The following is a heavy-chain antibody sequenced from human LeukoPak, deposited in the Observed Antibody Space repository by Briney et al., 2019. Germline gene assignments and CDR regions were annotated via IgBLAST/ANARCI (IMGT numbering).Heavy chain of an antibody. CDR2: IYTSGST. CDR1: GGSISSYY. V-gene: IGHV4-4*07. J-gene: IGHJ6*03. D-gene: IGHD1-26*01. CDR3: ARGIGATNRYYYYYYYMDV. Sequence: PSETLSLTCTVSGGSISSYYWSWIRQPAGKGLEWIGRIYTSGSTNYNPSLKSRVTISVDKSKNQFSLKPSSVTAADTAVYYCARGIGATNRYYYYYYYMDVWGKGTTVTVSS.